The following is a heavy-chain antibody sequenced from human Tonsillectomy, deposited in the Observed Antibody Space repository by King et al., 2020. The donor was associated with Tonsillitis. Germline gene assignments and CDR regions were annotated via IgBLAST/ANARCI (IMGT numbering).Heavy chain of an antibody. CDR1: GGSISSYY. J-gene: IGHJ4*02. V-gene: IGHV4-59*01. CDR2: IHYSGST. CDR3: ARDTSYFGF. Sequence: VQLQESGPGLVKPSETLSLTCTVSGGSISSYYWSWIRQPPGKGLEWIGHIHYSGSTNYKSSLKSRVTISVDTSKYQFPLWLSSVTAADTAVYYCARDTSYFGFWGQGTLGTVSS.